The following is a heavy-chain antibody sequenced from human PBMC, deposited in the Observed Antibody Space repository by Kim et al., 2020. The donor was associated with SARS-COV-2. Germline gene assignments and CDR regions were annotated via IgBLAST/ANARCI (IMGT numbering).Heavy chain of an antibody. CDR1: GFTFSSYS. V-gene: IGHV3-48*02. J-gene: IGHJ4*02. D-gene: IGHD3-10*01. Sequence: GGSLRLSCAASGFTFSSYSMNWVRQAPGKGLEWVSYISSSSSTIYYADSVKGRFTISRNNAKNSLYLQMNSLRDEDTAVYYCARVHHYYGSGSYSGDDYWGQGTLVTVSS. CDR3: ARVHHYYGSGSYSGDDY. CDR2: ISSSSSTI.